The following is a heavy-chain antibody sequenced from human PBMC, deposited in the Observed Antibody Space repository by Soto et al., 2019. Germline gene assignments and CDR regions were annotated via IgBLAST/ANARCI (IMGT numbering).Heavy chain of an antibody. V-gene: IGHV3-30*18. CDR1: GFTFSSYG. CDR2: ISYDGSNK. J-gene: IGHJ4*02. CDR3: AKDFLLDY. Sequence: ESGGGVVQPGRSLRLSCAASGFTFSSYGMHWVRQAPGKGLEWVAVISYDGSNKYYADSVKGRFTISRDNSKNTLYLQMNSLRAEDTAVYYCAKDFLLDYWGQGTLVTVSS.